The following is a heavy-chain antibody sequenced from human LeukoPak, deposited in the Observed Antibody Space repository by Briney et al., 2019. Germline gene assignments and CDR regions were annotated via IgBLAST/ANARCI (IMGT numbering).Heavy chain of an antibody. CDR3: ARPYYYDSRIDP. V-gene: IGHV4-30-4*01. D-gene: IGHD3-22*01. J-gene: IGHJ5*02. CDR1: GGSISSGDYY. Sequence: SETLSLTCTVSGGSISSGDYYWSWIRQPPGKGLEWIGYTYYSGSTYYNPSLKSRATISVDTSKNQFSLKLTTVTAADTAVYYCARPYYYDSRIDPWGQGTLVTVSS. CDR2: TYYSGST.